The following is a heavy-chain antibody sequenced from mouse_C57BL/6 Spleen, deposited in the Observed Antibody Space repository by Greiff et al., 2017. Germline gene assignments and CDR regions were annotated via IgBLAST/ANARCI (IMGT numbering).Heavy chain of an antibody. Sequence: VQLQQPGTELVKPGASVKLSCTASGYTFTSYWMHWVKQRPGQGLEWIGNITPTNGGTNSNQKFKSKATLTVDQSSSTAYMPLSSLPSEESAVDYCAGHDYDDGFDDWGQGTRLTGS. CDR1: GYTFTSYW. CDR2: ITPTNGGT. CDR3: AGHDYDDGFDD. V-gene: IGHV1-53*01. J-gene: IGHJ2*03. D-gene: IGHD2-4*01.